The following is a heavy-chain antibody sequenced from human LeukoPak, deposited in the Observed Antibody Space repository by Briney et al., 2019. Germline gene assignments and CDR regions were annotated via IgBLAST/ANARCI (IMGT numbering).Heavy chain of an antibody. J-gene: IGHJ6*03. V-gene: IGHV4-4*07. Sequence: SETLSLTCTVSGGSISSYYWSWIRQPAGKGLESIGHISTSGSTNYNPSLKSRVTMSVDTSKNQFSLKLSSVTAADTAVYYCARGIWFGELLTYYCYYYMDVWGKGTTVTIS. CDR2: ISTSGST. D-gene: IGHD3-10*01. CDR3: ARGIWFGELLTYYCYYYMDV. CDR1: GGSISSYY.